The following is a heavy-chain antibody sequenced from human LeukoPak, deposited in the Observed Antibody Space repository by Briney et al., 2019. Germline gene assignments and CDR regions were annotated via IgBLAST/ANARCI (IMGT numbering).Heavy chain of an antibody. CDR2: FHRGRI. CDR1: GYPIGLDYY. CDR3: ARASSSYESGNGYPNLGWLDP. D-gene: IGHD5-24*01. V-gene: IGHV4-38-2*02. Sequence: SETLSLTCKVSGYPIGLDYYWVWIRQAPERGLQWIGGFHRGRIQYNSALKSRVTISIDSSKNQFSLRMWPVTAADTAFYFCARASSSYESGNGYPNLGWLDPWGQGALVTVSS. J-gene: IGHJ5*02.